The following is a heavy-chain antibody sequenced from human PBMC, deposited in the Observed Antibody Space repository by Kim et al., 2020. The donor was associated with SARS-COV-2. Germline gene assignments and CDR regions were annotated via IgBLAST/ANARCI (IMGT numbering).Heavy chain of an antibody. D-gene: IGHD2-21*01. V-gene: IGHV1-8*01. J-gene: IGHJ6*03. Sequence: ASVKVSCKASGYTFTSYDINWVRQATGQGLEWMGWMNPNSGNTGYPQKFQGRVTMTRNTSISTAYMELSSLRSEHTAVYYCARGHLKSIVEVIAPRPYFYYMDVWSNGTRDTVSS. CDR3: ARGHLKSIVEVIAPRPYFYYMDV. CDR2: MNPNSGNT. CDR1: GYTFTSYD.